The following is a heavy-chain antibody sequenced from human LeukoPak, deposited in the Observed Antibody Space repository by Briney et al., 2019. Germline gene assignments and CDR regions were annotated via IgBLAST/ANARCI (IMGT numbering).Heavy chain of an antibody. V-gene: IGHV4-31*03. CDR2: IYYSGST. CDR3: ARHYGDYDDAFDI. J-gene: IGHJ3*02. CDR1: GGSISGGGYY. D-gene: IGHD4-17*01. Sequence: SETLSLTCTVSGGSISGGGYYWSWIRQHPGKGLEWIGYIYYSGSTYYNPSLKSRVTISVDTSKNQFSLKLSSVTAADTAVYYCARHYGDYDDAFDIWGQGTMVTVSS.